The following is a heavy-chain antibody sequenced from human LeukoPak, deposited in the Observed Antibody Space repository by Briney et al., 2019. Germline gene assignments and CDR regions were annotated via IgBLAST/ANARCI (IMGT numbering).Heavy chain of an antibody. J-gene: IGHJ4*02. CDR3: AKDPGAYYGSGSYLSD. D-gene: IGHD3-10*01. CDR1: GFXFNSYG. V-gene: IGHV3-30*18. CDR2: ISYDGSNK. Sequence: PGRSLRLSCGASGFXFNSYGIHWVRQAPGKGLEWMAFISYDGSNKYYADSVKGRFTISRDNSKNTLYLQMNSLRAEDTAVYYCAKDPGAYYGSGSYLSDWGQGTLVTVSS.